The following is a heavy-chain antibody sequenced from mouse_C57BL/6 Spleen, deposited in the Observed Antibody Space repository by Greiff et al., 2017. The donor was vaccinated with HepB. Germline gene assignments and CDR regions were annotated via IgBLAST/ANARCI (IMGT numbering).Heavy chain of an antibody. V-gene: IGHV1-15*01. CDR2: IDPETGGT. Sequence: QVQLQQSGAELVRPGASVTLSCKASGYTFTDYEMHWVKQTPVHGLEWIGAIDPETGGTAYNQKFKGKAILTADKSSSTAYMELRSLTSEDSAVYYCTSSYSNFSFWYFDVWGTGTTVTVSS. D-gene: IGHD2-5*01. J-gene: IGHJ1*03. CDR1: GYTFTDYE. CDR3: TSSYSNFSFWYFDV.